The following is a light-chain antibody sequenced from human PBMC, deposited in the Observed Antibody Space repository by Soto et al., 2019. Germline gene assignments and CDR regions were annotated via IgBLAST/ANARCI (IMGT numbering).Light chain of an antibody. CDR2: DAS. CDR1: QDINNF. CDR3: QQYEDLPLT. Sequence: DIRMTQSTSSLSASVGKSVTISCQASQDINNFLNWYQQKPGKPPQLLIYDASTLEKGVPSRFSGAGSGADFSLTISNLQPENSATYDCQQYEDLPLTFGQGTKVEI. J-gene: IGKJ1*01. V-gene: IGKV1-33*01.